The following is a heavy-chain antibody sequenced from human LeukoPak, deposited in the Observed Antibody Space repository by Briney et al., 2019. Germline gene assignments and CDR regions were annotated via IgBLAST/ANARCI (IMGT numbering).Heavy chain of an antibody. CDR1: GGSISSSSYY. Sequence: SETLSLTCTVSGGSISSSSYYWGWIRQPPGKGLEWSGSIYYSGRTYYNPSLKSRVTISVDTSKNQFSLRLSSVTAAATAGYYYSRSGGDSSRSYYSLDVWGKGTTVTVSS. CDR3: SRSGGDSSRSYYSLDV. D-gene: IGHD2-21*02. V-gene: IGHV4-39*07. J-gene: IGHJ6*03. CDR2: IYYSGRT.